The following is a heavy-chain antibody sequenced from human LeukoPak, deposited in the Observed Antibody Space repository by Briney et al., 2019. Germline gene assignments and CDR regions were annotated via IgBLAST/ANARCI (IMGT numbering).Heavy chain of an antibody. CDR3: ARGQLWRRRYCSSTSCYNDWFDP. D-gene: IGHD2-2*02. Sequence: GASVKVSCKASGYTFTSCDINWVRQATGQGLEWMGWMNPNSGNTGYAQKFQGRVTMTRNTSISTAYMELSSLRSEDTAVYYCARGQLWRRRYCSSTSCYNDWFDPWGQGTLVTVSS. CDR2: MNPNSGNT. CDR1: GYTFTSCD. J-gene: IGHJ5*02. V-gene: IGHV1-8*01.